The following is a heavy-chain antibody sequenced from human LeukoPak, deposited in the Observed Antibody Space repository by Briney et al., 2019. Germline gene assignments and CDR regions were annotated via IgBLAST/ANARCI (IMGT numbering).Heavy chain of an antibody. J-gene: IGHJ4*02. CDR1: GFTFRKYY. CDR3: TRVFVGDEYSSSGY. Sequence: QPGGSLRLSCAASGFTFRKYYMHWVRQAPGKGLVWVSRINSDGSSTTYADSERGRFTVSRDNAKNTLYLQMNSLKVEDTAMYYCTRVFVGDEYSSSGYWGQGTLVTVSS. CDR2: INSDGSST. D-gene: IGHD6-13*01. V-gene: IGHV3-74*03.